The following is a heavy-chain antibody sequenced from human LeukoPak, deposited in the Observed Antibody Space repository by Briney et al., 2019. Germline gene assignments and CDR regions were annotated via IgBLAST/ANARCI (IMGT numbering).Heavy chain of an antibody. CDR3: ARAYDFWSGYLGY. J-gene: IGHJ4*02. V-gene: IGHV4-39*07. D-gene: IGHD3-3*01. Sequence: SETLSLICTVSGGSISSSNCFWGWIRQPPGKGLEWIGNIYYSGSTYYNPSLKSRVTISVDTSKNQFSLKLSSVTAADTAVYYCARAYDFWSGYLGYWGQGTLVTVSS. CDR2: IYYSGST. CDR1: GGSISSSNCF.